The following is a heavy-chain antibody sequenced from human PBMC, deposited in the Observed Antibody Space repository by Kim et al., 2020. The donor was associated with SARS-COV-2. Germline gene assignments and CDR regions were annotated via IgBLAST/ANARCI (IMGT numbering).Heavy chain of an antibody. CDR3: HPEPGYSTTWYPYM. D-gene: IGHD2-8*01. V-gene: IGHV3-15*01. Sequence: YAPPVKSRFVISRDDSKNTLYLEMNSLKAEDTAVYYCHPEPGYSTTWYPYMWGQGTLVTVSA. J-gene: IGHJ4*02.